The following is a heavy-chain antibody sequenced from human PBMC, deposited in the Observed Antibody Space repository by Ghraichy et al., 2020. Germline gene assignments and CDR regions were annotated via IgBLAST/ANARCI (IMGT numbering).Heavy chain of an antibody. V-gene: IGHV3-23*01. CDR3: AKVVELTTSWYFDL. J-gene: IGHJ2*01. Sequence: GSLRLSCAASGFTFSSYAMSWVRQAPGKGLEWVSAISGSGGSTYYADSVKGRFTISRDNSKNTLYLQMNSLKAEDTAVYYCAKVVELTTSWYFDLWGRGTLVTVSS. CDR2: ISGSGGST. CDR1: GFTFSSYA. D-gene: IGHD5-24*01.